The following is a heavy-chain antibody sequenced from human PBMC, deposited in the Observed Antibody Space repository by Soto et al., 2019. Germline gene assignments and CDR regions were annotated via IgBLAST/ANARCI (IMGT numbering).Heavy chain of an antibody. Sequence: SETLSLTCTVSGGSISSYYWSWIRQPPGKGLEWIGYIYYSGSTNYNPSLKSRVTISVDTSKNQFSLKLSSVTAADPAVYYCASSVSGPESGYYYGMDVWGQGTTVTVSS. CDR2: IYYSGST. D-gene: IGHD1-20*01. J-gene: IGHJ6*02. CDR1: GGSISSYY. V-gene: IGHV4-59*01. CDR3: ASSVSGPESGYYYGMDV.